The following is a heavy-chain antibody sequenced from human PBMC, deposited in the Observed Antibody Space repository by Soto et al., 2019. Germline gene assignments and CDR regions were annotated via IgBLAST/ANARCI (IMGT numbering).Heavy chain of an antibody. Sequence: SLKISCAASGFIFDDFAMHWVRQAPGKGLEWVSSITWNSASVAYADSVKGRFTISRDNAKNSLYLQMNNLRPEDAALYYCTKEVYGMGYYYCGMDVWGQGTTVTVSS. D-gene: IGHD2-8*01. CDR3: TKEVYGMGYYYCGMDV. V-gene: IGHV3-9*01. CDR2: ITWNSASV. J-gene: IGHJ6*02. CDR1: GFIFDDFA.